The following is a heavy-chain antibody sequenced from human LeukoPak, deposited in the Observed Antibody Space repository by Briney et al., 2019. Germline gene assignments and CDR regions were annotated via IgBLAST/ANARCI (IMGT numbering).Heavy chain of an antibody. CDR3: ARGRREADY. CDR1: GFTFSSYA. D-gene: IGHD1-14*01. J-gene: IGHJ4*02. Sequence: TGRSLRLSCAASGFTFSSYAMHWVRQAPGEGLEWVAVISYDGSNKYYADSVKGRFTISRDNSKNTLYLQMNSLRAEDTAVYYCARGRREADYWGQGTLVTVSS. CDR2: ISYDGSNK. V-gene: IGHV3-30-3*01.